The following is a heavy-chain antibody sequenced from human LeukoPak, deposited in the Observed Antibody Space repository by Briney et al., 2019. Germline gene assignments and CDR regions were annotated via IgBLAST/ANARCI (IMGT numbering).Heavy chain of an antibody. CDR2: ISWDGEGT. CDR1: GFNFEDYT. J-gene: IGHJ4*02. Sequence: GGSLRLSCAASGFNFEDYTMHWVRQVPGKAPEWVCLISWDGEGTYADSVKGRFTISRDNSNNSLFLRMNSLKIEDSALYYCANSRTGYLHWGQGTLVTVSS. V-gene: IGHV3-43*01. CDR3: ANSRTGYLH. D-gene: IGHD2-8*02.